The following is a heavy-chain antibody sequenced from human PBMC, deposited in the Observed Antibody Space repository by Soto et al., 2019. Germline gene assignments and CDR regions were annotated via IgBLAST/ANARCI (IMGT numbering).Heavy chain of an antibody. CDR3: TTDPGSYYNDFDY. V-gene: IGHV3-15*01. CDR1: GLTFSNAW. Sequence: PGGSLRLSCAASGLTFSNAWMSWVRQAPGKGLEWVGRIKSKTDGGTTDYAAPVKGRFTISRDDSKNTLYLQMNSLKTEDTAVYYCTTDPGSYYNDFDYWGQGTLVTVSS. CDR2: IKSKTDGGTT. D-gene: IGHD3-10*01. J-gene: IGHJ4*02.